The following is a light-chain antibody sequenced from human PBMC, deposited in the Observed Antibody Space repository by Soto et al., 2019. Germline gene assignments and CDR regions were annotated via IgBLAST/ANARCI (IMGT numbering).Light chain of an antibody. CDR3: QQYNSYSLT. Sequence: DIQMTQSPSTLSASVGDRVTITCRASQSISSWLAWYQQKPRKAPKLLIYDASSLESGVPSRFSGSGSGTEFPLTISRLQPYDFATYYCQQYNSYSLTFGPGTKVDIK. CDR2: DAS. J-gene: IGKJ3*01. V-gene: IGKV1-5*01. CDR1: QSISSW.